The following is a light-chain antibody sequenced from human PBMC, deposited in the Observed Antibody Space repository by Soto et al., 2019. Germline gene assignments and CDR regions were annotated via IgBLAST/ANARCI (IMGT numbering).Light chain of an antibody. V-gene: IGKV3-15*01. CDR2: GAS. J-gene: IGKJ2*01. Sequence: EIVMTQSPATLSVSPGERATLSCSASQSVSSNLAWYQQKPGQAPRLLIYGASTRATGIPARFSGSGSGTEFTLTISSLPSEDFAVYYCQQYNNWPLYTFGQGTKLEIK. CDR3: QQYNNWPLYT. CDR1: QSVSSN.